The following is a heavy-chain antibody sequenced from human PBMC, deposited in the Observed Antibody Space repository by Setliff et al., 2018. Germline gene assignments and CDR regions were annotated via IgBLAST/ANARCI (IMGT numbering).Heavy chain of an antibody. J-gene: IGHJ6*02. V-gene: IGHV1-8*02. CDR1: GGTFSSYA. CDR2: MNPNNGNT. Sequence: ASVKVSCKASGGTFSSYAISWVRQAPGQGLEWMGGMNPNNGNTGYAQKFQGRVTMTRNTSISTAYMELSSLRSEDTAVYYCARTRGLDVWGQGTTVTVS. CDR3: ARTRGLDV.